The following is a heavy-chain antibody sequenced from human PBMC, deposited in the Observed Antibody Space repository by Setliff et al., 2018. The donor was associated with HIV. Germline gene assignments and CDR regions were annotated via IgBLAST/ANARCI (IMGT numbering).Heavy chain of an antibody. CDR2: IIPIFDTA. CDR3: ARGSGGYCSGGSCYFGFGLAL. V-gene: IGHV1-69*13. D-gene: IGHD2-15*01. Sequence: SVKVSCKASGGTFSSYSITWVRQAPGQGLEWMGGIIPIFDTANYAQKFQGSVTITADESTSTAYMELSSLGSEDTAVYYCARGSGGYCSGGSCYFGFGLALWGQGTTVTVSS. J-gene: IGHJ6*02. CDR1: GGTFSSYS.